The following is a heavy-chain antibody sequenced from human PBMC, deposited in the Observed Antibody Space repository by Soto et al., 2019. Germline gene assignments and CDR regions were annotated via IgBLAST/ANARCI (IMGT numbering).Heavy chain of an antibody. CDR2: IYYSGST. D-gene: IGHD3-22*01. Sequence: QVQLQESGPGQVKPSQALSLTCTVSGVSISGGGYYWSWIRQHPGKGLEWIGYIYYSGSTYYNPSLKSRVTISVDTSRNQFSLQLSSVTVADTAVYYCASYRLAVVGDFDHWGQGILVTVSS. CDR3: ASYRLAVVGDFDH. V-gene: IGHV4-31*03. J-gene: IGHJ4*02. CDR1: GVSISGGGYY.